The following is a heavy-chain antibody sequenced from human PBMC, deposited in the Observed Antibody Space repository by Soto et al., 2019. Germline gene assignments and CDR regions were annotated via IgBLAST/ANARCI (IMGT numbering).Heavy chain of an antibody. CDR1: GGSVSNISGY. Sequence: SETLSLTCTVSGGSVSNISGYWSWVRQPPGKGLEWIGYIYYSGSADYNPSLGSRVTISLDTSKNQFSLKLSSVTTADTAVYYCARGVGFGYYYYHMDLWGQGTTVTVSS. V-gene: IGHV4-61*01. J-gene: IGHJ6*02. D-gene: IGHD3-10*01. CDR2: IYYSGSA. CDR3: ARGVGFGYYYYHMDL.